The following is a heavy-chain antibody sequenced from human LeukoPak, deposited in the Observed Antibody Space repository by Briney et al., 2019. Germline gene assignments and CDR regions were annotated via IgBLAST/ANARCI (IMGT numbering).Heavy chain of an antibody. J-gene: IGHJ4*02. CDR2: IYSGVST. V-gene: IGHV3-53*05. D-gene: IGHD6-13*01. Sequence: RQXXXKGXXLVSVIYSGVSTYYADSVKRRFTISRDNSKNTLYLQMNSLRAEDTAVYYCARDTAAAAFDYWGQGTLVTVSS. CDR3: ARDTAAAAFDY.